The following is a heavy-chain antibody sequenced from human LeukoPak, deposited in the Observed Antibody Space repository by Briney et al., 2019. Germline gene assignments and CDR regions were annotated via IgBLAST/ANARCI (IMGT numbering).Heavy chain of an antibody. D-gene: IGHD3-3*01. CDR3: ARETTWSGYYTRYFYYGMDV. V-gene: IGHV3-30-3*01. CDR1: GFTFSSYD. CDR2: ISYDGSNK. J-gene: IGHJ6*02. Sequence: PGGSLRLSCAASGFTFSSYDMHWVRRAPGKGLEWVAIISYDGSNKYYADSMKGRFTISRDNSKNTLYLQMNSLKTDDTAVYFCARETTWSGYYTRYFYYGMDVWGQGTTVTVSS.